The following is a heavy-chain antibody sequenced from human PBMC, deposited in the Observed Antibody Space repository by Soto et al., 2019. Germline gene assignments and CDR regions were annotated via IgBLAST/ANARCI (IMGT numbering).Heavy chain of an antibody. Sequence: EVQLVESGGGLVQPGGSLRLSCAASGFTVSSNYMSWVRQAPGKGLEWVSVIYSGGSTYYADSVKGRFTISRDNSKNMLYLQMNSLRAEDTAVYYCARDRRDGYNSGWFDPWGQGTLVTVSS. J-gene: IGHJ5*02. V-gene: IGHV3-66*01. CDR1: GFTVSSNY. CDR2: IYSGGST. D-gene: IGHD5-12*01. CDR3: ARDRRDGYNSGWFDP.